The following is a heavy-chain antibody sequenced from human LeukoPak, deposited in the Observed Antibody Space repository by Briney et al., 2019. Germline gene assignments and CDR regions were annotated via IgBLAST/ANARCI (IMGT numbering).Heavy chain of an antibody. D-gene: IGHD2-21*01. Sequence: PSETLSLTCTVSGVSISSSNSYWGWIRQPPGKGLEWVGSIYYSGNTNYNPSLKSRVTISVDTSKNQFSLKLSSVTAADTAVYYCAREGEGLDYWGQGTLVTVSS. V-gene: IGHV4-39*07. CDR1: GVSISSSNSY. CDR3: AREGEGLDY. CDR2: IYYSGNT. J-gene: IGHJ4*02.